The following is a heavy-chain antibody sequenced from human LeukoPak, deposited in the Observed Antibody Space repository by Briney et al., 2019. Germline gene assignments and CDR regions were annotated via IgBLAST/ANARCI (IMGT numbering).Heavy chain of an antibody. V-gene: IGHV3-74*01. CDR2: INSEGSRT. CDR3: ARSLPSPVLADAFDI. J-gene: IGHJ3*02. CDR1: GFTFSSYW. D-gene: IGHD3-3*02. Sequence: PGGSLRLSCAASGFTFSSYWMHWVRQAPGKGLVWVSRINSEGSRTFYADSVKGRFTISRDNAKNTLYLQMNSLRAEDTAVYYCARSLPSPVLADAFDIWGQGTMVTVSS.